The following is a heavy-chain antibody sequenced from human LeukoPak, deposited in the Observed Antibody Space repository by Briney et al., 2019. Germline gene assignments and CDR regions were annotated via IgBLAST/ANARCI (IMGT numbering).Heavy chain of an antibody. CDR3: ARASGSSYFDY. D-gene: IGHD1-26*01. V-gene: IGHV4-31*03. CDR1: GGSISSGVYY. J-gene: IGHJ4*02. Sequence: PSQTLSLTCTVSGGSISSGVYYWSWIRQLPGKGLEWIGCIYHSGSTYYNPSLRSRVTISVDTSRNQFSLKLSSVTAADTAVYYCARASGSSYFDYWGQGTLVTVSS. CDR2: IYHSGST.